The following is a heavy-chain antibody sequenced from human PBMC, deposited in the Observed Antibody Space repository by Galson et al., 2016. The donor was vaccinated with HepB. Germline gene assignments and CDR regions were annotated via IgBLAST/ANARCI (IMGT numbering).Heavy chain of an antibody. CDR2: ISSSSRFI. CDR1: GFTLGVYS. V-gene: IGHV3-21*01. Sequence: SLRLSCAASGFTLGVYSMNWVRQAPGKGLEWVSSISSSSRFIYYADSVKGRFTISRDSARSSLYLQMNSLRVEDTAVYFCARDFGAKVKVRGYFDSWGQGTLVTVSS. CDR3: ARDFGAKVKVRGYFDS. D-gene: IGHD3-16*01. J-gene: IGHJ4*03.